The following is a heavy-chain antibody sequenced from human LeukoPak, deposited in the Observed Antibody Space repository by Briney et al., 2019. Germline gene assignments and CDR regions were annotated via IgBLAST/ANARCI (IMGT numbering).Heavy chain of an antibody. Sequence: GGSLRLSCAASRFTFSDSWMSWVRQAPGKGLEWVANMNQDGSEKDYVDSVKGRFTIPRDNATNSLYLQMSSLRAEDTAVHYCATYTHWVAGDVWGQGTTVTVSS. CDR2: MNQDGSEK. D-gene: IGHD3-16*01. J-gene: IGHJ6*02. CDR3: ATYTHWVAGDV. CDR1: RFTFSDSW. V-gene: IGHV3-7*03.